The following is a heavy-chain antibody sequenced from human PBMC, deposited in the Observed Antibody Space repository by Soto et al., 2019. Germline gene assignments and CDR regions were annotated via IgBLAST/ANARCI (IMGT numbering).Heavy chain of an antibody. J-gene: IGHJ4*02. CDR3: AKEGCSGGICYGFDY. V-gene: IGHV3-30*18. D-gene: IGHD2-15*01. CDR1: GFTFSRYG. CDR2: MSWDGSDE. Sequence: QVQLVESGGGVVQPGRSLRLSCAASGFTFSRYGMHWVRQAPGKGLEWVAVMSWDGSDEFYEETVKGRFTVSRDNSRKTLYLQMHSLRPEDTALYYCAKEGCSGGICYGFDYWGQGTLVTVSS.